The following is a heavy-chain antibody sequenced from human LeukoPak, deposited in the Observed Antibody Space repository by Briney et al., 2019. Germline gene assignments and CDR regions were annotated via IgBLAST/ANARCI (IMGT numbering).Heavy chain of an antibody. D-gene: IGHD3-16*01. CDR1: GFTFSSYA. CDR3: AKGGDD. J-gene: IGHJ4*02. CDR2: ISYDGSNK. Sequence: GRSLRLSCAASGFTFSSYAMHWVSQAPGKGLEWVAVISYDGSNKYYADSVKGRFTISRDNAKNSLYLQMNSLRAEDTAVYYCAKGGDDWGQGTLVTVSS. V-gene: IGHV3-30-3*01.